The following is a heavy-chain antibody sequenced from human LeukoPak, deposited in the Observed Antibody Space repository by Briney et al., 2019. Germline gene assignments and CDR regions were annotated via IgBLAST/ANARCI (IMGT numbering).Heavy chain of an antibody. Sequence: GASVKVSCKASGYTFTVYYMHWVRQAPGQGLEWMGWINPSSGGTNYAQKFQGRVIMTRDTSISTAYMELSRLRSDDTAVYYCASPSNYGSGSQLNYWGQGTLVTVSS. V-gene: IGHV1-2*02. J-gene: IGHJ4*02. CDR3: ASPSNYGSGSQLNY. D-gene: IGHD3-10*01. CDR2: INPSSGGT. CDR1: GYTFTVYY.